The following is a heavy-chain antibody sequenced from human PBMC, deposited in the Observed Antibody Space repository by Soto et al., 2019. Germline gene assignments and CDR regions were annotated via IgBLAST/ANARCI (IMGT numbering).Heavy chain of an antibody. CDR3: ARDRDYHLPNDYYFEQ. CDR1: GFTFSSYG. J-gene: IGHJ4*02. CDR2: IWHDGFNK. D-gene: IGHD2-2*01. V-gene: IGHV3-33*01. Sequence: QVQLVESGGGVVQPGGSLRLSCTASGFTFSSYGMHWVRQAPGKGLEWVAVIWHDGFNKYYADSVKGRFTISRDNNKNTLYLQMNSLRDEDTAVYYCARDRDYHLPNDYYFEQWGQGSLVTVSS.